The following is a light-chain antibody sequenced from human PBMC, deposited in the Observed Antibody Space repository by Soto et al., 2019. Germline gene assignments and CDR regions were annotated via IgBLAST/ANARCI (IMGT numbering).Light chain of an antibody. CDR2: RAS. CDR1: QSINSN. CDR3: QQYNNWPRAT. J-gene: IGKJ4*01. V-gene: IGKV3-15*01. Sequence: IVMTQSPATLSVSPGEKATLSCRASQSINSNLAWYQQKPGQAPRLHMFRASIRATGFPARLSGSGSGTEFNLTISCLQSEDSAIYYCQQYNNWPRATFGGGTKVEIK.